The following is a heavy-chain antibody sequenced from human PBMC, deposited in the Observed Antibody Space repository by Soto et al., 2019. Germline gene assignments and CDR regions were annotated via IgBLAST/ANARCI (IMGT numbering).Heavy chain of an antibody. Sequence: PGGSLRLSCSASGFTFSSYAMHWVRQAPGKGLEYVSAISSNGGSTYYADSVKGRFTISRDNSKNTLYLQMSSLRAEDTAVYYCVKDEYCSSTSCYPSFDYWGQGTLVTVSS. V-gene: IGHV3-64D*08. D-gene: IGHD2-2*01. CDR2: ISSNGGST. CDR3: VKDEYCSSTSCYPSFDY. J-gene: IGHJ4*02. CDR1: GFTFSSYA.